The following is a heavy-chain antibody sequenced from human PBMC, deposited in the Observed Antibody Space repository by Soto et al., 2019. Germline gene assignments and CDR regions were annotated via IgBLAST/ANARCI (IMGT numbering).Heavy chain of an antibody. D-gene: IGHD2-21*01. CDR2: ISAYNGNT. V-gene: IGHV1-18*01. Sequence: ASVKVSCKASGDTFTSYGISWVRQAPGQGLEWMVLISAYNGNTSYAQKLHVRVTMTTDTSTSTAYMELRSLRSDDTAVYYCARVFAYGDNPEYYFEFWGEGTLVTVSS. CDR3: ARVFAYGDNPEYYFEF. J-gene: IGHJ4*02. CDR1: GDTFTSYG.